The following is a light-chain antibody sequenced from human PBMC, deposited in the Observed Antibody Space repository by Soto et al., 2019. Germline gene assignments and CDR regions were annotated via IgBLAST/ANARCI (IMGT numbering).Light chain of an antibody. V-gene: IGKV3-20*01. CDR2: GAS. CDR1: QSVGSD. J-gene: IGKJ1*01. CDR3: QQYGSSPPRT. Sequence: EAILTQYPGTMSLSPRERATLPCRASQSVGSDLAWYQQKPGQAPRLLIYGASTRATDVPDRFSGSGSGADFTLTISRLEPEDFAVYYCQQYGSSPPRTFGPGTKVDIK.